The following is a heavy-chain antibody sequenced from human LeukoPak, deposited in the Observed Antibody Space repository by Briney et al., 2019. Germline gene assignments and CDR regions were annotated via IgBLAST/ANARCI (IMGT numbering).Heavy chain of an antibody. V-gene: IGHV3-21*06. J-gene: IGHJ4*02. CDR1: GFTFSTFA. Sequence: GGSLRLSCAASGFTFSTFAMHWVRLSPGKGLEWVSSITGSGPYMLYADSVKHRFTISRDNTKNLLYLEMNSLRAEDTAVYYCARVSPNTVTTLQYFDYWGQGTLVTVSP. CDR3: ARVSPNTVTTLQYFDY. D-gene: IGHD4-17*01. CDR2: ITGSGPYM.